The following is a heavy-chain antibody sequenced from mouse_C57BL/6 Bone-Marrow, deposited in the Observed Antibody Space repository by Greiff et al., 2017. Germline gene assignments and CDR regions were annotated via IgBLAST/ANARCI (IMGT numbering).Heavy chain of an antibody. D-gene: IGHD1-1*01. J-gene: IGHJ2*01. V-gene: IGHV1-15*01. CDR1: GYTFTDYE. CDR3: TRWGITTVVVPFDY. CDR2: IDPDTGGT. Sequence: QVQLQQSGAELVRPGASVTLSCKASGYTFTDYEMHWVQQTPVHGLEWIGAIDPDTGGTAYNQKFKGKAILTADKSSSTAYMELRILTSEDSAVYYCTRWGITTVVVPFDYGGQGTTLTVSS.